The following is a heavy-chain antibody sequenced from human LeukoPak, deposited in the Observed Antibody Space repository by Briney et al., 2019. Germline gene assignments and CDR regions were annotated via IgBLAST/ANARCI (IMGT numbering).Heavy chain of an antibody. J-gene: IGHJ6*03. V-gene: IGHV4-61*02. CDR3: AREMSGYSYDGNYYYYYMDV. D-gene: IGHD5-18*01. Sequence: SETLSLTCTVSGGSISSGSYYWSWIRQPAGKGLEWIGRIYTSGSTNYNPSLKSRVTISVDTSKNQFSLKLSSVTAADTAVYYCAREMSGYSYDGNYYYYYMDVWGKGTTVTVSS. CDR2: IYTSGST. CDR1: GGSISSGSYY.